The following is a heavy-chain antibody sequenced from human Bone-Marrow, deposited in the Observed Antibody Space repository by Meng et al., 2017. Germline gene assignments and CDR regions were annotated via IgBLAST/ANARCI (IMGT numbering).Heavy chain of an antibody. CDR3: ARGPCKEYYYGSGRKSPLFDY. J-gene: IGHJ4*02. D-gene: IGHD3-10*01. CDR1: GGSFSGYY. CDR2: INHSGST. Sequence: GSLRPSCAVYGGSFSGYYWSWIRQPPGKGLEWIGEINHSGSTNYNPSLKSRVTISVDTSKNQFSLKLISVTAADTAVYYCARGPCKEYYYGSGRKSPLFDYWGQGTLVTVSS. V-gene: IGHV4-34*01.